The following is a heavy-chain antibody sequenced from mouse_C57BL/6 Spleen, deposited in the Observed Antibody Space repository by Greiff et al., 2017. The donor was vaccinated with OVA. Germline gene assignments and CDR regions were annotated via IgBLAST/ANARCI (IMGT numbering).Heavy chain of an antibody. D-gene: IGHD1-1*01. Sequence: EVMLVESGGGLVQPGGSLKLSCAASGFTFSDYGMAWVRQAPRKGPEWVAFISNLAYSIYYADTVTGRFTISRENAKNTLYLEMSSLRSEDTAMYYCARQGKRSSFDYWGQGTTLTVSS. CDR2: ISNLAYSI. J-gene: IGHJ2*01. CDR1: GFTFSDYG. CDR3: ARQGKRSSFDY. V-gene: IGHV5-15*01.